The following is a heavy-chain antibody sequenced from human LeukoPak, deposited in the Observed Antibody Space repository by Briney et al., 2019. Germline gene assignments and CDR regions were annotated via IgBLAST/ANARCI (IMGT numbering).Heavy chain of an antibody. D-gene: IGHD3-3*01. CDR3: ARVWKTVTIFGVVGGFDP. V-gene: IGHV3-20*01. J-gene: IGHJ5*02. CDR2: INWNGGST. CDR1: GFTFDDYA. Sequence: GGSLRLSCAASGFTFDDYAMTWVRQARGRGPEWVSAINWNGGSTHYADSVKGRFTISRDNAKKSLYLQMNNLRAEDTAFYHCARVWKTVTIFGVVGGFDPWGQGTLVTVSS.